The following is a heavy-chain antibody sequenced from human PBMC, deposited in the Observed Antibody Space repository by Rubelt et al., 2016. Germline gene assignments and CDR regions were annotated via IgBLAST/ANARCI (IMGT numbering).Heavy chain of an antibody. Sequence: EIQLVESGGGLVKPGGSLRLSCAASGFTFSSYSMNWVRQAPGKGLEWISYITSSSGAIHYVDSVKGRFTISRDNAKSSLYLQMNSLGDEETAVYYCARGGNKWNYGALDAFDIRGQGTMVTVSS. V-gene: IGHV3-48*02. CDR1: GFTFSSYS. J-gene: IGHJ3*02. CDR3: ARGGNKWNYGALDAFDI. CDR2: ITSSSGAI. D-gene: IGHD1-7*01.